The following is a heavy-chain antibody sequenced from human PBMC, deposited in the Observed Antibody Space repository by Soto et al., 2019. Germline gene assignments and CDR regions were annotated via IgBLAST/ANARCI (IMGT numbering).Heavy chain of an antibody. D-gene: IGHD3-16*02. CDR3: AKEAGELSTRSFDY. CDR2: ISSSSSYI. Sequence: EVQLVESGGGLVKPGGSLRLSCAASGFTFSSYSMNWVRQAPGKGLEWVSSISSSSSYIYYADSVKGRFTISRDNAKXXXXXXXXXXXXEDTAVYYCAKEAGELSTRSFDYWGQGTLVTVSS. J-gene: IGHJ4*02. CDR1: GFTFSSYS. V-gene: IGHV3-21*01.